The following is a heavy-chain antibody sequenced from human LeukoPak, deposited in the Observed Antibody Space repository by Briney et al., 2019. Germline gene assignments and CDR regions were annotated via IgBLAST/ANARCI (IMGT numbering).Heavy chain of an antibody. V-gene: IGHV3-48*02. CDR2: ISSSRTTI. CDR3: ARASITMIVVVPDY. D-gene: IGHD3-22*01. J-gene: IGHJ4*02. Sequence: GGSLRLSCVGSGFTFTYSMNWVRQAPGKGREWISYISSSRTTIYYADSVKGRFAISRDDAKNSLYLQMNSLRDEDTAVYYCARASITMIVVVPDYWGQGTLVTASS. CDR1: GFTFTYS.